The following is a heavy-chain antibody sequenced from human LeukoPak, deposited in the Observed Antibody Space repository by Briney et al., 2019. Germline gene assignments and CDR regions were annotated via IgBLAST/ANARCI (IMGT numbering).Heavy chain of an antibody. J-gene: IGHJ5*02. CDR3: ARHYLRQRLAPYNWFDP. CDR2: INQSGTT. CDR1: GFTFSSYA. Sequence: GSLRLSCAASGFTFSSYAMSWVRQSPGKGLQWIGEINQSGTTNYNPSLKSRVTISADTSKNQVSLNVTSVTAADTAVYYCARHYLRQRLAPYNWFDPWGQGTRVTVSS. D-gene: IGHD6-25*01. V-gene: IGHV4-34*01.